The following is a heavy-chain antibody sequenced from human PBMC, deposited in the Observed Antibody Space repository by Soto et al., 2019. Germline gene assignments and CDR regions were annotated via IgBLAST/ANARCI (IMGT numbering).Heavy chain of an antibody. CDR2: IYPGDSDT. CDR3: ARHGYYDSSGSRTYGMDV. V-gene: IGHV5-51*01. CDR1: GYSFTSYW. D-gene: IGHD3-22*01. Sequence: GESLKISCKGSGYSFTSYWIGWVRQMPGKGLEWMGIIYPGDSDTRYSPSFQGQVTISADKSISTAYLQWSSLRASDTAMYYCARHGYYDSSGSRTYGMDVWGQGTTVTVSS. J-gene: IGHJ6*02.